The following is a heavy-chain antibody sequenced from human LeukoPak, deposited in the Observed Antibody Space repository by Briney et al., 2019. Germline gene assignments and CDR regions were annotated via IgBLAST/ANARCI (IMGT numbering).Heavy chain of an antibody. D-gene: IGHD3-10*01. V-gene: IGHV3-23*01. CDR2: ISGTADST. CDR1: AFTFSNYA. Sequence: GGSLRLSCAASAFTFSNYAMAWVRQAPGKGLEWVSAISGTADSTHYADSVRGRFTISRDNSKNTVYLQMNSLRAEDTAVYYCAREYLVQGVITFITIDDWGQGTLVTVST. J-gene: IGHJ4*02. CDR3: AREYLVQGVITFITIDD.